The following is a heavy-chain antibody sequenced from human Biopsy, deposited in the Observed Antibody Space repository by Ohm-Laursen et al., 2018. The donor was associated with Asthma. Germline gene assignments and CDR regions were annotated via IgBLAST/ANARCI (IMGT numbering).Heavy chain of an antibody. Sequence: SLRLSCAATGFTFNSYGMHWVRQAPDKGLEWVAVISYDGRNKYYGDSVKGRFTISRDNSKNTVYLQMISLRVEDTSVYYCARGAYYDFWSGYSRPIPGYYGMDVWGHGTTVTVSS. V-gene: IGHV3-30*03. CDR1: GFTFNSYG. CDR3: ARGAYYDFWSGYSRPIPGYYGMDV. D-gene: IGHD3-3*01. J-gene: IGHJ6*02. CDR2: ISYDGRNK.